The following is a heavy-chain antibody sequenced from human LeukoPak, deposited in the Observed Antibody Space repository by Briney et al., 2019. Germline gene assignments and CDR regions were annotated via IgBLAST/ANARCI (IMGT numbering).Heavy chain of an antibody. D-gene: IGHD1-1*01. J-gene: IGHJ4*02. V-gene: IGHV3-30*18. CDR1: GFTFSYYG. CDR3: VKRWTGTTIGQQDY. CDR2: ISYDGSNK. Sequence: GGSLRLSCAASGFTFSYYGMHWVRQAPGKGLEWVAVISYDGSNKYYADSVKGRFTISRDNSKNTLYLQMNSLKAEDMAVYYCVKRWTGTTIGQQDYWGQGTLVTVSS.